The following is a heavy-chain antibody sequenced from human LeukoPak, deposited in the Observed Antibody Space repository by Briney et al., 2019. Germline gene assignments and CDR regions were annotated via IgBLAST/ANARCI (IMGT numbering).Heavy chain of an antibody. J-gene: IGHJ6*03. D-gene: IGHD3-3*01. CDR3: ASYAYDFWSGKTYYYMDV. CDR1: GGSITIYY. Sequence: SETLSLTCTVSGGSITIYYWTWIRQPPGKGLEWIGYIDHTGSTNYSPSLNSRVTISRDTSKNQFSLKLSSVTAADTAVYYCASYAYDFWSGKTYYYMDVWGKGTTVTVSS. CDR2: IDHTGST. V-gene: IGHV4-59*12.